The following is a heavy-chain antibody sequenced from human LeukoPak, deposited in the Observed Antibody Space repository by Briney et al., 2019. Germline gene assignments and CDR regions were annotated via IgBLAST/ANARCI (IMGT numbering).Heavy chain of an antibody. CDR3: ARGVRTYYYDSSGPYFDY. V-gene: IGHV3-13*01. D-gene: IGHD3-22*01. CDR2: IGTAGDT. Sequence: GGSLRLSCAASGFTFSSYDMHWVRQATGKGLEWVSAIGTAGDTYYPGSVKGRFTISRENAKNSLYLQMNSLRAGDTAVYYCARGVRTYYYDSSGPYFDYWGQGTLVTVSS. J-gene: IGHJ4*02. CDR1: GFTFSSYD.